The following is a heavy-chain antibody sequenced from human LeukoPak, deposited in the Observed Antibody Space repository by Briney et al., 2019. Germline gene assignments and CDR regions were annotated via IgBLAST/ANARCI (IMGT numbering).Heavy chain of an antibody. D-gene: IGHD5-18*01. CDR2: IISKTSGGTT. V-gene: IGHV3-15*01. J-gene: IGHJ4*02. Sequence: GGSLRLSCAASGLTFANAWMSWVRQAPGKGLEWVARIISKTSGGTTDYAAPVKGRFTISRDDSNTTLYLQMNSLKTEDTAVYYCTTYRYNYGSTGYSYFDFWGQGTLVTVSS. CDR1: GLTFANAW. CDR3: TTYRYNYGSTGYSYFDF.